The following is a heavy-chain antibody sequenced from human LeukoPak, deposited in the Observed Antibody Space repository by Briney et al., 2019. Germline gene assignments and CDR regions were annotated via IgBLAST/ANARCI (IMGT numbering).Heavy chain of an antibody. Sequence: ASVKVSCKASGGTFSSYTISWVRQAPGQGLEWMGRIIPILGIANYAQKFQGRATITADKSTSTAYMELSSLRSEDTAVYYCARDGGRVDAFDIWGQGTMVTVSS. CDR2: IIPILGIA. CDR3: ARDGGRVDAFDI. V-gene: IGHV1-69*04. J-gene: IGHJ3*02. CDR1: GGTFSSYT. D-gene: IGHD3-10*01.